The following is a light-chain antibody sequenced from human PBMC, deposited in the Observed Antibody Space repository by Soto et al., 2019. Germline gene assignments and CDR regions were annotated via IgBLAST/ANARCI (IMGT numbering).Light chain of an antibody. CDR1: QSLSSSF. CDR3: QQFATTRS. J-gene: IGKJ1*01. CDR2: GAS. V-gene: IGKV3-20*01. Sequence: EIVLTQSPGTLSLSPGQRATLSCRASQSLSSSFLAWYQQKPGQAPRLIIDGASSRAAGIPNILSGSGSGTDFPLTISSLEPEYFAVYYCQQFATTRSFGQGTKVDMK.